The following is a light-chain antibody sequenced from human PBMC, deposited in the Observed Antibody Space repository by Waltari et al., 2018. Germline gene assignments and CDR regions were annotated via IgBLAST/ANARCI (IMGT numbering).Light chain of an antibody. CDR3: CSYVGGSSLI. CDR2: EVI. Sequence: SALAPPASVSGSPGQSVTLSCTGTRSDVGRYTLVSWYQQHPGKVPKLMIYEVIKRPSGVSNRFSGSKSGNTASLTISGLQAEDEADYYCCSYVGGSSLIFGGGTKLTVL. V-gene: IGLV2-23*02. CDR1: RSDVGRYTL. J-gene: IGLJ2*01.